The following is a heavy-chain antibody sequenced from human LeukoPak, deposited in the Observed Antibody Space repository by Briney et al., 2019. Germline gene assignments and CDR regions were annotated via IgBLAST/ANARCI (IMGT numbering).Heavy chain of an antibody. V-gene: IGHV3-30*18. CDR3: AKGGEMGTIRGYFDY. J-gene: IGHJ4*02. Sequence: GGSLRLSCAASGFIFSSYGMHWVRQAPGKGLEWVAVISYVGSDKYYTDSVRGRFTISRDNSKTTLYLQMNSLRTEDTAVYYCAKGGEMGTIRGYFDYLGQGTLVTVSS. D-gene: IGHD5-24*01. CDR2: ISYVGSDK. CDR1: GFIFSSYG.